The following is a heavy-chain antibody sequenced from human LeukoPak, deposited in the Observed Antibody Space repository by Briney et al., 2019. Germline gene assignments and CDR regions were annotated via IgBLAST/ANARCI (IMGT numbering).Heavy chain of an antibody. CDR3: ARQVPSSWYLLRARPFDY. CDR2: IYYSGST. D-gene: IGHD6-13*01. CDR1: GGSISSNRYY. V-gene: IGHV4-39*01. Sequence: NTSETLSLTCTVSGGSISSNRYYWGWIRQPPGKGLEWIGSIYYSGSTYYNPSLKSRVTISVDTSKNQFSLKLSSVTAADTAVYYSARQVPSSWYLLRARPFDYWGQGTLVTVSS. J-gene: IGHJ4*02.